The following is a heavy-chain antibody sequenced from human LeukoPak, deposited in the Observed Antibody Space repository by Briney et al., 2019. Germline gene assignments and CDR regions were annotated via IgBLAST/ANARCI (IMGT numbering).Heavy chain of an antibody. J-gene: IGHJ5*02. D-gene: IGHD2-21*02. Sequence: SESLSLTCTVSGGSISSYYWSWIRQPPGKGLEWIGYIYYSGSTNYNPSLKSRVTISVDTSKNQFSLTLSSVTAADTAVYYCARVSAGIAYCGGDCYFFDPWGQGTLVTVSS. CDR2: IYYSGST. CDR3: ARVSAGIAYCGGDCYFFDP. V-gene: IGHV4-59*01. CDR1: GGSISSYY.